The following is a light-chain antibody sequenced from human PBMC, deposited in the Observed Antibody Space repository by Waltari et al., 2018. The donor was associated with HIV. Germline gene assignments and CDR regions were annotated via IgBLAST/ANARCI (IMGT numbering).Light chain of an antibody. V-gene: IGLV1-44*01. CDR3: AAWDDRLNAYV. J-gene: IGLJ1*01. Sequence: QSVLTQPPSSSGTPGQRVTISCSGSISNVGSTTVNWYQQVPGAAPKLLILNTDARPAGVPDLFSGSKSGTSASLAISGLQSEDEADYYCAAWDDRLNAYVFGTGTTVTVL. CDR1: ISNVGSTT. CDR2: NTD.